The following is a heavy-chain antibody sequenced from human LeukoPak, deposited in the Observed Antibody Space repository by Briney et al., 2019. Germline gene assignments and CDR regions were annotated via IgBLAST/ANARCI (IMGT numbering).Heavy chain of an antibody. V-gene: IGHV1-8*03. Sequence: VAPVKVSCKASGYTFTSYDVNWVRQATGQGLEWLGWMNPNITNAGFAQKFQGRVTITRNTSIGTAYMELTSLTSEDTAVYYCARANPAIAARSGAFDIWGQGTMVTVSS. CDR2: MNPNITNA. CDR1: GYTFTSYD. D-gene: IGHD6-6*01. CDR3: ARANPAIAARSGAFDI. J-gene: IGHJ3*02.